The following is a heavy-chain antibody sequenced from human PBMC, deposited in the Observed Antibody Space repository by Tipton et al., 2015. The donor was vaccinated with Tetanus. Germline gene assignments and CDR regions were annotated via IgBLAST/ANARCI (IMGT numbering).Heavy chain of an antibody. J-gene: IGHJ4*02. V-gene: IGHV3-11*01. Sequence: SLRLSCAASGFDFSDFYMSWIRQAPGKGLEWVSMISGSSNTIFYADSLKGRFSISRDNAKRSLYLQLDSLRVEDTAVYYCVRVVVGTTPYYFDFWGQGTLVAVSS. CDR3: VRVVVGTTPYYFDF. D-gene: IGHD1-14*01. CDR1: GFDFSDFY. CDR2: ISGSSNTI.